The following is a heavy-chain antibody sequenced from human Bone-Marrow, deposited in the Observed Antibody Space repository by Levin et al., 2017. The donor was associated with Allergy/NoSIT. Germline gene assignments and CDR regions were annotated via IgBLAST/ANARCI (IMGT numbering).Heavy chain of an antibody. J-gene: IGHJ5*02. CDR2: ISAYNGNT. V-gene: IGHV1-18*01. CDR1: GYTFTSYG. Sequence: ASVKVSCKASGYTFTSYGISWVRQAPGQGLEWMGWISAYNGNTNYAQKLQGRVTMTTDTSTSTAYMELRSLRSDDTAVYYCARDTMVRGVMAGFDPWGQGTLVTVSS. D-gene: IGHD3-10*01. CDR3: ARDTMVRGVMAGFDP.